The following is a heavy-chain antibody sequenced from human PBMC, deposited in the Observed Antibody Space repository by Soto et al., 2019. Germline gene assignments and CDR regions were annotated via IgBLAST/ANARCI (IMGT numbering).Heavy chain of an antibody. CDR3: AKKGAQARSVTTFFFDY. Sequence: GGSLRLSCAASGFTCSSYAMSWVRQAPGKGLEWVSAISGSGGSTYYADSVKGRFTISRDNSKNKLYLQMNSLRADVTAVYYCAKKGAQARSVTTFFFDYWGQGTLVTVSS. V-gene: IGHV3-23*01. CDR2: ISGSGGST. J-gene: IGHJ4*02. CDR1: GFTCSSYA. D-gene: IGHD4-17*01.